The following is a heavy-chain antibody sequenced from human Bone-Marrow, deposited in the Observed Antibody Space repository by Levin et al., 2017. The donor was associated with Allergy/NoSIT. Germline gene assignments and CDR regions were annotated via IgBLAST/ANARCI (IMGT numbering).Heavy chain of an antibody. CDR3: ARVGSSWAIDY. D-gene: IGHD6-13*01. J-gene: IGHJ4*02. CDR1: GYTFTGYY. Sequence: ASVKVSCKASGYTFTGYYMHWVRQAPGQGLEWVGRISPNSGGTNYAQKFQGRVTMTRDTSISTAYMELSRLRSDDTAVYYCARVGSSWAIDYWGQGTLVTVSS. V-gene: IGHV1-2*06. CDR2: ISPNSGGT.